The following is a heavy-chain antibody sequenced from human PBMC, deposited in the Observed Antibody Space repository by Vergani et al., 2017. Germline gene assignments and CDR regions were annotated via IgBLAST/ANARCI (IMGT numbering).Heavy chain of an antibody. CDR2: VYWNDDE. V-gene: IGHV2-5*01. D-gene: IGHD3-9*01. CDR3: VHRLGYFDWDGAFDV. Sequence: QESGPGLVKPTQTLTLTCTFSGFSLTTGGEGVGWIRQPPGRALEWLAFVYWNDDESYSPSLKSRVTITKDTSKNEVILTMATMDPVDTATYYCVHRLGYFDWDGAFDVWGPGTMVTVSS. CDR1: GFSLTTGGEG. J-gene: IGHJ3*01.